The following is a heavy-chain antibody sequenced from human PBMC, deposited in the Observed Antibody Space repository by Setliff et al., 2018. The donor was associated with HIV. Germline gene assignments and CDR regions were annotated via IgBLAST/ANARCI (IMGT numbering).Heavy chain of an antibody. V-gene: IGHV1-2*06. CDR1: GYTFTDYY. D-gene: IGHD2-15*01. CDR3: ASDVVVPAAPPDDAFDI. Sequence: ASVKVSCKTSGYTFTDYYMHWVRQAPGQGLEWMGRINANRGGTSYAQKFQGRVTMTRDTSISTGYMELSRLTSDDTAVYYCASDVVVPAAPPDDAFDIWGQGTMVTVS. J-gene: IGHJ3*02. CDR2: INANRGGT.